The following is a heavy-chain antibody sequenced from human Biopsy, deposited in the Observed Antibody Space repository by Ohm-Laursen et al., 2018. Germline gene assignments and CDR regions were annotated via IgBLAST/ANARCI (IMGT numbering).Heavy chain of an antibody. CDR3: ARGPSGVATIG. D-gene: IGHD5-24*01. V-gene: IGHV3-23*01. J-gene: IGHJ4*02. CDR2: ISGSGGNT. CDR1: GFTFSGYA. Sequence: SLRLSCAAPGFTFSGYAMNWVRQAPGKGLEWVSTISGSGGNTYYADSVRGRFTVSRDGSKSTLYLQMSSLSAEDTAVYYCARGPSGVATIGRGQGTLVTVSS.